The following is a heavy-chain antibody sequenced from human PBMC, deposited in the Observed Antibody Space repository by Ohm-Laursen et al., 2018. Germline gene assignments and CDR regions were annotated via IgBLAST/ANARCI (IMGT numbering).Heavy chain of an antibody. V-gene: IGHV1-46*01. J-gene: IGHJ4*02. CDR2: INPTDAST. CDR3: ARDKVYGDLSWSKYRPYYFDS. Sequence: ASVKASCKPSGFTFTSYFLHWVRQAPGQGLEWLGIINPTDASTFITQKFQGRVSMTRDTSTSTVYMELTSLRSEDTAVYYCARDKVYGDLSWSKYRPYYFDSWGQGTLVTVSS. D-gene: IGHD4-17*01. CDR1: GFTFTSYF.